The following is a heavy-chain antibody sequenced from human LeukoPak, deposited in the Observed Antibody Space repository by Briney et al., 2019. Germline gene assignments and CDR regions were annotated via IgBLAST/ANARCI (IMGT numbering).Heavy chain of an antibody. CDR1: GFTFRSYN. Sequence: PGGSLRLSCAASGFTFRSYNLNWVRQAPGKGLEWVSSIRSRSTYTYYADSVKGRFTISRDNARNSLYLQMNSLGPEDTAVYYCARGDDYGDRYYFDYWGQGTLVTVSS. V-gene: IGHV3-21*01. J-gene: IGHJ4*02. CDR2: IRSRSTYT. CDR3: ARGDDYGDRYYFDY. D-gene: IGHD4-17*01.